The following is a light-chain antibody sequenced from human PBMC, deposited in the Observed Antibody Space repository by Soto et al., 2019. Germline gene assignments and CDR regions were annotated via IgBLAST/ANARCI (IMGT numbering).Light chain of an antibody. J-gene: IGLJ3*02. CDR1: SSDVGSYDY. Sequence: QSALTQPASVSGSPGQSITISCTGTSSDVGSYDYVSWYQQHPDKAPKLLIYEVTNRPSGVSNRFSGSKSGNTASLTISGLQAEDEADYYCTSYRSGITLVFGGGTKLTVL. CDR3: TSYRSGITLV. V-gene: IGLV2-14*01. CDR2: EVT.